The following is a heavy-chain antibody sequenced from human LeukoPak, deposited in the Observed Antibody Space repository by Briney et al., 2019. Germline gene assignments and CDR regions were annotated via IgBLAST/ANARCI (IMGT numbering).Heavy chain of an antibody. CDR1: GGSISSHY. Sequence: SETLSLTCTVSGGSISSHYWSWIRQPPGKGLEWIGYIYNSGSTNYNPSLKSRVTISVDTSKNQFSLRLYSVTAADTALYYCARGMGLKDWFEKYYYYYMDVWGKGTTVTVSS. CDR2: IYNSGST. V-gene: IGHV4-59*11. CDR3: ARGMGLKDWFEKYYYYYMDV. D-gene: IGHD3/OR15-3a*01. J-gene: IGHJ6*03.